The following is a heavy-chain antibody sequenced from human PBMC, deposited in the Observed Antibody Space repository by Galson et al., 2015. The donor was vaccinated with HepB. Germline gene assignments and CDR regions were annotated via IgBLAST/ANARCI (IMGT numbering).Heavy chain of an antibody. D-gene: IGHD4-11*01. CDR1: GNTFSSHG. J-gene: IGHJ4*02. Sequence: SLRLSCAASGNTFSSHGMHWVRQAPGKGLEWMALTWYDGSKDYYADSVKGRFAVSRDNFNNILYLQMNSLRAEDTAVYYCARYYGNYRAFDYWGQGTLVTVSS. CDR3: ARYYGNYRAFDY. V-gene: IGHV3-33*04. CDR2: TWYDGSKD.